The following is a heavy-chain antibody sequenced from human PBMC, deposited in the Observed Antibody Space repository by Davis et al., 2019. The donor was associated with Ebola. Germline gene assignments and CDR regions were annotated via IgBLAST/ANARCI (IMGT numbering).Heavy chain of an antibody. CDR1: GFTFSSYS. Sequence: PGGSLRLSCAASGFTFSSYSMNWVRQAPGKGLEWVSSISSSSSYIYYADSVKGRFTISRDNAKNSLYLQMNSLRAEDAAVYYCASEAGPGGGYWGQGTLVTVSS. D-gene: IGHD6-25*01. CDR3: ASEAGPGGGY. V-gene: IGHV3-21*03. CDR2: ISSSSSYI. J-gene: IGHJ4*02.